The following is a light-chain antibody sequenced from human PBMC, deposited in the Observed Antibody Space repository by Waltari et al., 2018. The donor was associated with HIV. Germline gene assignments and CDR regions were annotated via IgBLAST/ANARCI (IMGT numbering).Light chain of an antibody. V-gene: IGLV1-47*01. J-gene: IGLJ3*02. Sequence: QSVLTQAPSVSRPPGQRVIMSCSGSASNIGNNFVSWFQQVSGRAPRLVIYRSVQRPSGVPDRISAAKAGSSATLAITGLQSGDEAVYFCAAWDDNLSHWVFGGGTKVTV. CDR3: AAWDDNLSHWV. CDR2: RSV. CDR1: ASNIGNNF.